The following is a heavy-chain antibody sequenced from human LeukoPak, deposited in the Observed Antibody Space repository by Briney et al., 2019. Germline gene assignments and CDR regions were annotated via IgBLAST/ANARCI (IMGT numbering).Heavy chain of an antibody. J-gene: IGHJ6*03. Sequence: SETLSLTRTVSGGSISSYYWSWIRQPAGKGLEWIGRIYTSGSTNYNPSLKSRVTMSVDTSKNQFSLKLSSVTAADTAVYYCAREDSSSWMGYYYYYMDVWGKGTTVTVSS. CDR2: IYTSGST. CDR1: GGSISSYY. V-gene: IGHV4-4*07. CDR3: AREDSSSWMGYYYYYMDV. D-gene: IGHD6-13*01.